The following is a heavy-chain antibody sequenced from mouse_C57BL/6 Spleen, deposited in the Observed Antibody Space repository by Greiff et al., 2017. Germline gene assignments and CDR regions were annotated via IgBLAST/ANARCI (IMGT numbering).Heavy chain of an antibody. CDR1: GYTFTSYW. V-gene: IGHV1-53*01. CDR2: INPSNGGT. D-gene: IGHD1-1*01. J-gene: IGHJ1*03. Sequence: QVQLQQPGTELVKPGASVKLSCKASGYTFTSYWMHWVKQRPGQGLEWIGNINPSNGGTNYNEKFKSKATLTVDKSSSTAYMQLSSLSSADSAVYYCSRGDLNYYGSSYGYFDVWGTGTTVTVSS. CDR3: SRGDLNYYGSSYGYFDV.